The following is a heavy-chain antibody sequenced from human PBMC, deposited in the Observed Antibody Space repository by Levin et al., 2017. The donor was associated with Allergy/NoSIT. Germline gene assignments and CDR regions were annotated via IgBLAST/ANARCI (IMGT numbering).Heavy chain of an antibody. CDR3: ARDPLEVDAFDI. CDR2: INPNSGGT. D-gene: IGHD5-24*01. J-gene: IGHJ3*02. V-gene: IGHV1-2*02. CDR1: GYTFTGYY. Sequence: ASVKVSCKASGYTFTGYYMHWVRQAPGQGLEWMGWINPNSGGTNYAQKFQGRVTMTRDTSISTAYMELSRLRSDDTAVYYCARDPLEVDAFDIWGQGTMVTVSS.